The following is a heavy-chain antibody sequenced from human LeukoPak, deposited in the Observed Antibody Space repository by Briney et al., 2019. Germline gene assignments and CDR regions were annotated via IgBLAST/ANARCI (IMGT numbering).Heavy chain of an antibody. J-gene: IGHJ4*02. V-gene: IGHV4-59*01. CDR3: ARYDTSIYIIDH. CDR2: IFYSGST. D-gene: IGHD3-22*01. Sequence: PSETLSLTRSLSGGSMNRFYWSWIRQPPGKGLEWIGYIFYSGSTTYDPSLKSRVTISVDTSKNQFSLKLNPVTAADTAVYYCARYDTSIYIIDHWGQGTLVTVSS. CDR1: GGSMNRFY.